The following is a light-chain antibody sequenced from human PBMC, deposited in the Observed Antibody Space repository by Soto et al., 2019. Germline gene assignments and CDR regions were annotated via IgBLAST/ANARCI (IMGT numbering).Light chain of an antibody. V-gene: IGLV1-40*01. J-gene: IGLJ2*01. CDR3: QSYDSSLSGSEV. CDR1: SSNIGAGYV. Sequence: QSVLTQPPSVSGAPGQRVTISCTGSSSNIGAGYVVHWYQQLPGTAPKLLIYDNTNRPSGVPDRFSGSKSGTSASLAITGLQAEDEADYYCQSYDSSLSGSEVFGGGTQLTVL. CDR2: DNT.